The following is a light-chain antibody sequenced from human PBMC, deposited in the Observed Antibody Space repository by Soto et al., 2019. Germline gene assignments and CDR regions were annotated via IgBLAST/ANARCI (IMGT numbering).Light chain of an antibody. Sequence: DIQITQSRSSVSASVGDTVTVSCRASQVISSWLAWYQQKPGRAPNLLIYKASTLQTGVPSRFSGSGSGTDFTLTITNLQPEDFATYYCHQASSFPLPFGGGTKVDIK. V-gene: IGKV1-12*01. CDR2: KAS. CDR1: QVISSW. CDR3: HQASSFPLP. J-gene: IGKJ4*01.